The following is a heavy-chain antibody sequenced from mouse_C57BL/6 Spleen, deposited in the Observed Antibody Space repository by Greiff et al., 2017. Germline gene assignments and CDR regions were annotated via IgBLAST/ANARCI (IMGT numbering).Heavy chain of an antibody. V-gene: IGHV1-42*01. D-gene: IGHD3-1*01. Sequence: VQLQQSGPELVKPGASVKISCKASGYSFTGYYMNWVKQSPEKSLEWIGEINPSTGGTTYNQKFKAKATLTVDKSSSTAYMQLKSLTSEDSAVYYCAREGRATYWGQGTLVTVSA. CDR2: INPSTGGT. J-gene: IGHJ3*01. CDR3: AREGRATY. CDR1: GYSFTGYY.